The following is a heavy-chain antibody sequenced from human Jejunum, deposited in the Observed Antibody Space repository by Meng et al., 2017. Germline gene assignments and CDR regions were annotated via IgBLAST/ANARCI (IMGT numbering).Heavy chain of an antibody. CDR1: GFTFSTNA. Sequence: EVQLLESGGGLVQPGGSLRLSCAASGFTFSTNAMNWVRQAPGKGLEWVSTISGSDGRTYFADSVKARFTISRDNSGNTLYQQMNSLRVEDTAIYYCVKDYQHGYWGQGTLVTVSS. J-gene: IGHJ4*02. V-gene: IGHV3-23*01. CDR3: VKDYQHGY. CDR2: ISGSDGRT. D-gene: IGHD2-2*01.